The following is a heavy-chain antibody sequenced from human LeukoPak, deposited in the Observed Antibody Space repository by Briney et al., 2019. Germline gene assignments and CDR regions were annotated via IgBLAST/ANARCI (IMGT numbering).Heavy chain of an antibody. V-gene: IGHV1-24*01. J-gene: IGHJ6*03. CDR2: FDPEDGET. CDR3: ARDMFPGSSGVVIKNMDI. CDR1: GYTLTELS. D-gene: IGHD3-3*01. Sequence: GASVKVSCKVSGYTLTELSMHWVRQAPGKGLEWMGGFDPEDGETIYAQKLQGRVTMTTDTSTSTAYMELRSLRSDDTAVYYCARDMFPGSSGVVIKNMDIWGKGTTVTVSS.